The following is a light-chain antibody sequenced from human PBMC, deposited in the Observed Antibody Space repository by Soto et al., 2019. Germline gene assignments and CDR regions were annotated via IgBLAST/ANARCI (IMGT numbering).Light chain of an antibody. Sequence: QSALTQPASVSGSPGQSIAISCTGTSSDVGSYDLVSWYQQHPGKAPKLMIYEVTKRPSGVSSRFSGSKSGNTASLTISGLRAEDDADYYCSSYTSSRTYVFGTGTKVTVL. CDR1: SSDVGSYDL. CDR2: EVT. V-gene: IGLV2-23*02. CDR3: SSYTSSRTYV. J-gene: IGLJ1*01.